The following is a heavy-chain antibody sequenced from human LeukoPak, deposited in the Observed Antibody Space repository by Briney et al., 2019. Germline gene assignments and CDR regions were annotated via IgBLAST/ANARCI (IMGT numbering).Heavy chain of an antibody. V-gene: IGHV4-59*01. CDR2: IYSSGST. CDR3: ARVSYSGSSRDI. Sequence: KPSETLSLTCTVSGGSISSSYWSWIRQPPGKGLEWIGYIYSSGSTNYNPSLKSRVTISVDTSKNQFSLKLSSVTAADTAVYYCARVSYSGSSRDIWGQGTMVTVSS. D-gene: IGHD1-26*01. CDR1: GGSISSSY. J-gene: IGHJ3*02.